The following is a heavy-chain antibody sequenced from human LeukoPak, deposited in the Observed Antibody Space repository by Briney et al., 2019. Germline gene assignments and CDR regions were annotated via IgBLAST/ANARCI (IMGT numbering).Heavy chain of an antibody. CDR1: GGTFSSYA. D-gene: IGHD5-24*01. Sequence: GASVKVSCKASGGTFSSYANSWVRQAPGQGLEWMGRIIPIFGTANYAQKFQGRVTITTDESTSTAYMELSSLRSEDTAVYYCAREMATINGAFDIWGQGTMVTVSS. V-gene: IGHV1-69*05. CDR3: AREMATINGAFDI. J-gene: IGHJ3*02. CDR2: IIPIFGTA.